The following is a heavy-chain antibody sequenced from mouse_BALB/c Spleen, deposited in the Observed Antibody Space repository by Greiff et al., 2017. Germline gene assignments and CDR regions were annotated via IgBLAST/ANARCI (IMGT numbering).Heavy chain of an antibody. V-gene: IGHV5-6-5*01. D-gene: IGHD2-1*01. Sequence: EVMLVESGGGLVKPGGSLKLSCAASGFTFSSYAMSWVRQTPEKRLEWVASISSGGSTYYPDSVKGRFTISRDNARNILYLQMSSLRSEDTAMYYCARRDGNYYFDYWGQGTTLTVSS. CDR3: ARRDGNYYFDY. CDR2: ISSGGST. J-gene: IGHJ2*01. CDR1: GFTFSSYA.